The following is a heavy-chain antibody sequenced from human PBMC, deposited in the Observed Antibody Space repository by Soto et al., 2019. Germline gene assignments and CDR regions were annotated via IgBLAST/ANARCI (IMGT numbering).Heavy chain of an antibody. CDR3: ASLGRGVRYFELGGIVGRHHDY. Sequence: QVQLQQWGAGLLKPSETLSLTCAVYGGSFSGYYWSWIRQPPGKGLEWIGEINHSGSTNYNPSLKSRVTISVDTSKNQFSLKLSSVTAADTAVYYCASLGRGVRYFELGGIVGRHHDYWGQGTLVTVSS. CDR2: INHSGST. J-gene: IGHJ4*02. CDR1: GGSFSGYY. D-gene: IGHD3-9*01. V-gene: IGHV4-34*01.